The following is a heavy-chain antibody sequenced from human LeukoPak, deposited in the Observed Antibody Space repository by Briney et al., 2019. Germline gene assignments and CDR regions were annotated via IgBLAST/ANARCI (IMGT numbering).Heavy chain of an antibody. CDR1: GGSFSGYY. Sequence: SETLSLTCAVYGGSFSGYYWSWIRQPPGKGLEWIGEINHSGSTNYNPSLKSRVTISVDTSKNQFSLKLSSVTAADTAVYYCARGDRDYYGSGSKYWGQGTLVTVSS. J-gene: IGHJ4*02. D-gene: IGHD3-10*01. CDR3: ARGDRDYYGSGSKY. V-gene: IGHV4-34*01. CDR2: INHSGST.